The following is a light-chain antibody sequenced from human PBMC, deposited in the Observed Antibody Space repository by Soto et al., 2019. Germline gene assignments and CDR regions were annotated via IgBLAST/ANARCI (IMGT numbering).Light chain of an antibody. CDR2: GAS. CDR3: QHFDSSPT. CDR1: QTVSRSY. Sequence: EIVLTQSPGTLSLSPGESATLSCRASQTVSRSYFVWYQQKPGQAPRLLIYGASARAPGIPDRFSGSGSGTEFTLTIRRLEPEDFAVYFCQHFDSSPTFGGGTKVEIK. V-gene: IGKV3-20*01. J-gene: IGKJ4*01.